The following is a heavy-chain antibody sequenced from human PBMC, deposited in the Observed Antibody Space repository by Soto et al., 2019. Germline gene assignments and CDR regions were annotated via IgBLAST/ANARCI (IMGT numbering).Heavy chain of an antibody. CDR2: IIPISGTT. V-gene: IGHV1-69*13. CDR3: AREGRGILEWLTYGMDV. Sequence: SVKVSCKASGGTFSTHAIIWVRQAPGHGLEWMGGIIPISGTTYYTQKFQGRVTITADEPTSTAFMELNSLRDEDTAVYYCAREGRGILEWLTYGMDVWGQGTTVTVSS. J-gene: IGHJ6*02. D-gene: IGHD3-3*01. CDR1: GGTFSTHA.